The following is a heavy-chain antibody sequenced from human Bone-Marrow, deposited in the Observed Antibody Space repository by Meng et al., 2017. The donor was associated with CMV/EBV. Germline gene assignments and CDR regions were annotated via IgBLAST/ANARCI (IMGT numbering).Heavy chain of an antibody. Sequence: KVSCKGSGYSFTSYWIGWVRQMPGKGLEWMGIIYPGDSDTRYSPSFQGQVTISVDKSISTAYLQWSSLKASDTAMYYCARTMAEAGTGGFDYWGQGTLVTVSS. CDR1: GYSFTSYW. V-gene: IGHV5-51*01. J-gene: IGHJ4*02. D-gene: IGHD6-19*01. CDR3: ARTMAEAGTGGFDY. CDR2: IYPGDSDT.